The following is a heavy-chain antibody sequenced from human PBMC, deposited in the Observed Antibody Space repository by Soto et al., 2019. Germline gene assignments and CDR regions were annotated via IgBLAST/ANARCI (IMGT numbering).Heavy chain of an antibody. J-gene: IGHJ5*02. V-gene: IGHV3-15*01. Sequence: AGSLTLSCAASGFTFSDAWMSWVRQAPGKGLDWVGRIKSKSDGGTTEYAAPVRGRFTISRDDSKNTLYLQMNSLKTEDTAVYYCTTDQCRIAVVVGSTGYFNPWGQGTLVTVSS. CDR1: GFTFSDAW. D-gene: IGHD6-19*01. CDR2: IKSKSDGGTT. CDR3: TTDQCRIAVVVGSTGYFNP.